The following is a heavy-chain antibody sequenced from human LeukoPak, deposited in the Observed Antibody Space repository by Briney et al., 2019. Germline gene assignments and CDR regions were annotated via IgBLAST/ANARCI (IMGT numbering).Heavy chain of an antibody. V-gene: IGHV3-21*01. CDR2: ISSSSSYI. Sequence: GSLRLSCAASGFTFSSYSMNWVRQAPGKGLEWVSSISSSSSYIYYADSVKGRFTISRDNAKNSLYLQMNSLRAEDTAVYYCARAGIGGYDFDYWGQGTLVTVSS. CDR1: GFTFSSYS. D-gene: IGHD5-12*01. J-gene: IGHJ4*02. CDR3: ARAGIGGYDFDY.